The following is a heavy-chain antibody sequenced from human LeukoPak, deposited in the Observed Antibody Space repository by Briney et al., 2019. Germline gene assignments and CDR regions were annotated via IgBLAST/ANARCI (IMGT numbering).Heavy chain of an antibody. V-gene: IGHV3-30*02. CDR2: IRYDGSNK. CDR3: ATTDTTCY. J-gene: IGHJ4*02. CDR1: GFTFSSYE. Sequence: PGGSLRLSCAASGFTFSSYEMNWVRQAPGKGLEWVAFIRYDGSNKIYADSVKGRFTISRDNSKNTLYLEINSLSADDTAVYYCATTDTTCYWGQGTLVTVSS. D-gene: IGHD1-14*01.